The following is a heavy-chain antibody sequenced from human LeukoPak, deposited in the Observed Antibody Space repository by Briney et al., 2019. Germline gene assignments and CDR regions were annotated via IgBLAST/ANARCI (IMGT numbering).Heavy chain of an antibody. J-gene: IGHJ4*02. Sequence: PGGSLTLTCPASGCTFYTYRMHWVRQPPSRELDYVSGIGPDGGTPYYAQSVKGRFTMYRDNSQGMVYLQLGSLTADDMAVYYCARGAQFTDYWGPGTLVTVSS. CDR2: IGPDGGTP. CDR3: ARGAQFTDY. V-gene: IGHV3-64*01. CDR1: GCTFYTYR. D-gene: IGHD6-19*01.